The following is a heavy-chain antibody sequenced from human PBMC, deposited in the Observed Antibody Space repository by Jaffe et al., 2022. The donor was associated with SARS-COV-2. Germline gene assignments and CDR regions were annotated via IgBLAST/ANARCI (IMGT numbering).Heavy chain of an antibody. CDR2: ISGSGGST. V-gene: IGHV3-23*01. D-gene: IGHD5-18*01. Sequence: EVQLLESGGGLVQPGGSLRLSCAASGFTFSSYAMSWVRQAPGKGLEWVSAISGSGGSTYYADSVKGRFTISRDNSKNTLYLQMNSLRAEDTAVYYCATWSAGYSYGYVRHFDYWGQGTLVTVSS. CDR1: GFTFSSYA. J-gene: IGHJ4*02. CDR3: ATWSAGYSYGYVRHFDY.